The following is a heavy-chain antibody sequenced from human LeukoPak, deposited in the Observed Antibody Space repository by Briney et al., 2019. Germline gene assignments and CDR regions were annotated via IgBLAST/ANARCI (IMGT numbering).Heavy chain of an antibody. CDR1: GFPFSSYA. V-gene: IGHV3-23*01. Sequence: GGSLRLSCAASGFPFSSYAMRWVRQAPGKGLEWVSAISGSGGSTYYADSVKGRFTISRDNSKNTLYLQMNSLRAEDTAVYYCAKDQTFGLVYYWGQGTLVTVSS. J-gene: IGHJ4*02. CDR2: ISGSGGST. D-gene: IGHD3/OR15-3a*01. CDR3: AKDQTFGLVYY.